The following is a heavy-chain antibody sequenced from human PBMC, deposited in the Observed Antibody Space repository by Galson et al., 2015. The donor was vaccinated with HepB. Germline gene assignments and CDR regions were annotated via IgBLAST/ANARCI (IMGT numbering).Heavy chain of an antibody. CDR2: IIPILGIT. CDR3: ARSHSGTYFDHFYGMDV. CDR1: GGTFSSYM. J-gene: IGHJ6*02. Sequence: CKASGGTFSSYMINWARQAPGQGLEWMGSIIPILGITDCAQKFQGRVTITADNPTTTAYMELSSLRSEDTAVYYCARSHSGTYFDHFYGMDVWGQGTTVTVSS. D-gene: IGHD1-26*01. V-gene: IGHV1-69*02.